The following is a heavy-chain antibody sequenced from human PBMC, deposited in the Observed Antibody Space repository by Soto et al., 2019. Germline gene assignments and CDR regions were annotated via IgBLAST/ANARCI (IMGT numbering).Heavy chain of an antibody. V-gene: IGHV1-3*01. CDR2: INAGNGNT. CDR3: ARGPGRPDGPGDY. J-gene: IGHJ4*02. Sequence: ASVKVSCKASGYTFTDYYIHWVRQAPGQRLEWMGWINAGNGNTKYSQKFQGRVTITRDTSASTSYMELSSLRSEDTAVYYCARGPGRPDGPGDYWGQGTLVTVSS. CDR1: GYTFTDYY.